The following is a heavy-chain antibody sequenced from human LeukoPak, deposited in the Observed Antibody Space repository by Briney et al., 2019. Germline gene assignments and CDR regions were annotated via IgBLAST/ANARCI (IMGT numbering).Heavy chain of an antibody. CDR3: ARGRRVATPGTWFDP. CDR1: GGSFSGYY. Sequence: PSETLSLTRAVYGGSFSGYYWSWIRQPPGKGLEWIGEINHSGSTNYNPSLKSRVTISVDTSKNQFSLKLSSVTAADTAVYYCARGRRVATPGTWFDPWGQGTLVTVSS. J-gene: IGHJ5*02. D-gene: IGHD5-12*01. V-gene: IGHV4-34*01. CDR2: INHSGST.